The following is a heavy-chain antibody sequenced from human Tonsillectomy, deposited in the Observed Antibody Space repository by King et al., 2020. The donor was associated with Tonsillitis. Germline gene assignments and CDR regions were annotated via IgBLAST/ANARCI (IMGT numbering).Heavy chain of an antibody. Sequence: QLQESGPGLVKPSQTLSLTCTVSGGSISSGGYYWRWIRQHPGKGLEWIGYIYYSGSTYYNPSLKSRVTISVDTSKNQFSLKLSSVTAADTAVYYCAGVSGSVVITTGRYFDYWGQGTLVTVSS. CDR2: IYYSGST. D-gene: IGHD3-22*01. J-gene: IGHJ4*02. CDR3: AGVSGSVVITTGRYFDY. CDR1: GGSISSGGYY. V-gene: IGHV4-31*03.